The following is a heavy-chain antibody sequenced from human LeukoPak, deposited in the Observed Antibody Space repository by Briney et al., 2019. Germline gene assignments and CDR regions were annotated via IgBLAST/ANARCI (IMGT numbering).Heavy chain of an antibody. J-gene: IGHJ4*02. CDR1: GFTFDDYG. Sequence: GGSLRLSCAASGFTFDDYGMSWVRQVAGKGLEWVSGINRNGGTINYADSVKGRFTISRDYAKNSLYLQMNSLRAEDTALYHCARERSTSNWYGTPDFDYWGQGILVTVSS. V-gene: IGHV3-20*01. D-gene: IGHD6-13*01. CDR3: ARERSTSNWYGTPDFDY. CDR2: INRNGGTI.